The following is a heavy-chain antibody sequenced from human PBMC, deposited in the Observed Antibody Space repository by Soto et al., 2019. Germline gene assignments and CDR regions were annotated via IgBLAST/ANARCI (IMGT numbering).Heavy chain of an antibody. J-gene: IGHJ6*02. Sequence: QVQLVQSGGEVKKPGASVKVSCKASGYTFTIYGINWVRQAPGQGLEWMGWISPDNGNTNYAQKLPGRVTMTTDTSTRTADMELRSLRSDDTAVYYCARALGYSGYAGMDVWGQGTTVTVSS. CDR3: ARALGYSGYAGMDV. D-gene: IGHD5-12*01. CDR1: GYTFTIYG. CDR2: ISPDNGNT. V-gene: IGHV1-18*01.